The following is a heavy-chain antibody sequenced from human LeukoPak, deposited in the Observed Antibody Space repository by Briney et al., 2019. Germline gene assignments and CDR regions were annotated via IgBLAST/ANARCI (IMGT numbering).Heavy chain of an antibody. J-gene: IGHJ4*02. V-gene: IGHV3-48*01. CDR2: ISSSSTI. Sequence: GGSLRLSCAASGFTFSSYSMNWVRQAPGKGLEWVSYISSSSTIYYADSVKGRFAISRDNAKNSLYLQMNSLRAEDTAVYYCARDRNDFWSGYCDYWGQGTLVTVSS. D-gene: IGHD3-3*01. CDR3: ARDRNDFWSGYCDY. CDR1: GFTFSSYS.